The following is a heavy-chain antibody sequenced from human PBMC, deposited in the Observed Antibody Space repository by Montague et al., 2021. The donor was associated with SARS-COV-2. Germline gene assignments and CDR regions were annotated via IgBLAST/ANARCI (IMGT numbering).Heavy chain of an antibody. CDR1: GGSISSSSYY. CDR2: IYYSGST. V-gene: IGHV4-39*01. D-gene: IGHD3-3*01. Sequence: SETLSLTCTVSGGSISSSSYYWGWIRQPPGKGLEWIGSIYYSGSTYYNPSLKSRVTIPVDTSKNQFSLKLSSVTAADTAVYYCARHPHQQISIFGVVWEGNWLDPWGQGTLVTVSS. CDR3: ARHPHQQISIFGVVWEGNWLDP. J-gene: IGHJ5*02.